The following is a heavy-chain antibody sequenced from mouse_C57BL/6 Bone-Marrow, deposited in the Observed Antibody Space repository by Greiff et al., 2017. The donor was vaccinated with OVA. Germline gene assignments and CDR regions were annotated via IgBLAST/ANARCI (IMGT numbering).Heavy chain of an antibody. CDR3: ARHGYPYYFDY. CDR1: GFTFSDYG. Sequence: EVQRVESGGGLVQPGGSLKLSCAASGFTFSDYGMAWVRQAPRTGPEWVAFISNLAYSIYYADTVTGRFTISRENAKNTLYLEMSSLRSEDTAMYYCARHGYPYYFDYWGQGTTLTVSS. V-gene: IGHV5-15*01. J-gene: IGHJ2*01. CDR2: ISNLAYSI. D-gene: IGHD2-14*01.